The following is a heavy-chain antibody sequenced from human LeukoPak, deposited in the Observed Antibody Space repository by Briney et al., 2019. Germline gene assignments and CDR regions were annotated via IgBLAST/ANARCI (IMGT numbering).Heavy chain of an antibody. CDR3: AREAQLTTFDL. Sequence: PSETLSLTCAVYGGSFSGYYWSWIRQPPGKGLEWIGEINHSGSTNYNPSLKSRVTISVDTSKNQFSLKLSSVTAADTAVYYCAREAQLTTFDLWGRGTLVTVSS. D-gene: IGHD5-18*01. CDR1: GGSFSGYY. CDR2: INHSGST. J-gene: IGHJ2*01. V-gene: IGHV4-34*01.